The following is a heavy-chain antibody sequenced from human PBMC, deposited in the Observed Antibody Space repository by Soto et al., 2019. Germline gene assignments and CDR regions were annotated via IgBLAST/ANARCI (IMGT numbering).Heavy chain of an antibody. CDR2: ISAYDGKT. Sequence: ASVKVSCKTSGYTFNTYGINWVRQAPGQGLELMGWISAYDGKTTYAEKFQGRVSLTTDTSTSTAYMELRSLRSDDTAIYYCARDPHEFWTSYWFDPWGQGTPVTVSS. D-gene: IGHD3-3*01. CDR1: GYTFNTYG. CDR3: ARDPHEFWTSYWFDP. V-gene: IGHV1-18*01. J-gene: IGHJ5*02.